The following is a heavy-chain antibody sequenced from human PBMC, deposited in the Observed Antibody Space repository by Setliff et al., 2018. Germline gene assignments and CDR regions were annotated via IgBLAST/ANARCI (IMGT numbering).Heavy chain of an antibody. D-gene: IGHD2-15*01. CDR1: GYTFTSYD. J-gene: IGHJ5*02. CDR3: ARGSRSGGKGGYNWFDP. Sequence: GASVKVSCKASGYTFTSYDINWVRQATGQGLEWMGWMNPNSGHTGYAQKFQGRVTITRNTSISTTYMELSSLRSEDTAVHYCARGSRSGGKGGYNWFDPWGQGTLVTVSS. V-gene: IGHV1-8*03. CDR2: MNPNSGHT.